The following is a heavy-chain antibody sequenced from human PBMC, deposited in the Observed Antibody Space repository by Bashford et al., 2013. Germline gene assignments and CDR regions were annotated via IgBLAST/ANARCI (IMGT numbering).Heavy chain of an antibody. V-gene: IGHV1-69*05. CDR2: IIPIFGTA. CDR3: ARENRYNWNYVYYYYYYGMDV. D-gene: IGHD1-7*01. J-gene: IGHJ6*02. Sequence: WVRQAPGQGLEWMGGIIPIFGTANYAQKFQGRVTMTRDTSISTAYMELSSLRSEDTAVYYCARENRYNWNYVYYYYYYGMDVWGQGTTGHRLL.